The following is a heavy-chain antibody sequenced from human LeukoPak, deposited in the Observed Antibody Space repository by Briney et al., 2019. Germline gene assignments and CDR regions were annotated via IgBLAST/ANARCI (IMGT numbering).Heavy chain of an antibody. Sequence: GGSLRLSCAASGFTFSSYWMHWVRQAPGKGLWWVSHINSDGSSTSYADSVKGRFTISRDNAKNTLYLQMNSLRAEDTAVYYCARFDDWLFSSGMDVWGQGTTVTVSS. CDR3: ARFDDWLFSSGMDV. CDR1: GFTFSSYW. CDR2: INSDGSST. V-gene: IGHV3-74*01. D-gene: IGHD3-9*01. J-gene: IGHJ6*02.